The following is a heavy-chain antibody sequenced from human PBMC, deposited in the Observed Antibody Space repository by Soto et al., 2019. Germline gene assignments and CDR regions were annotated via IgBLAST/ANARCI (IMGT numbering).Heavy chain of an antibody. CDR1: GGTFSSYA. V-gene: IGHV1-69*13. D-gene: IGHD6-6*01. Sequence: ASVKVSCKASGGTFSSYAISWVRQAPGQGLEWMGGIIPIFGTANYAQKFQGRVAITADESTSTAYMELSSLRSEDTAVYYCARGLFAARYYYYYGMDVWGQGTTVTVSS. J-gene: IGHJ6*02. CDR3: ARGLFAARYYYYYGMDV. CDR2: IIPIFGTA.